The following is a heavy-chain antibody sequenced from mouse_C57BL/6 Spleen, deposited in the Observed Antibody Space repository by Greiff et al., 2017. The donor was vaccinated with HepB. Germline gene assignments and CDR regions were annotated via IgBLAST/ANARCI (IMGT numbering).Heavy chain of an antibody. CDR3: ARSVYDYLYYAMDY. CDR1: GYTFTSYW. CDR2: IYPSDSET. V-gene: IGHV1-61*01. J-gene: IGHJ4*01. D-gene: IGHD2-4*01. Sequence: VKLQQPGAELVRPGSSVKLSCKASGYTFTSYWMDWVKQRPGQGLEWIGNIYPSDSETHYNQKFKDKATLTVDKSSSTAYMQLSSLTSEDSAVYYCARSVYDYLYYAMDYWGQGTSVTVSS.